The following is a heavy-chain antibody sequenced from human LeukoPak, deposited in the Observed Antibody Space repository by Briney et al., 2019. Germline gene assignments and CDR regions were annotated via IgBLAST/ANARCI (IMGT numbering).Heavy chain of an antibody. CDR1: GFSFSSYG. CDR3: ASTIIAVAGTFDY. J-gene: IGHJ4*02. V-gene: IGHV3-30*02. Sequence: GGSLRLSCAASGFSFSSYGMHWVRQAPGKGLEWVAFIRFDGSNYYYGDSVKGRFTISRDNSKNTLYLQMNSLRAEDTAVYYCASTIIAVAGTFDYWGQGTLVTVSS. D-gene: IGHD6-19*01. CDR2: IRFDGSNY.